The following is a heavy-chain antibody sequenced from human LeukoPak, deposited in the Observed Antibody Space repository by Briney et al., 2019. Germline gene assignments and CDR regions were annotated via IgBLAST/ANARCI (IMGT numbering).Heavy chain of an antibody. CDR2: IYYSGST. D-gene: IGHD6-13*01. V-gene: IGHV4-31*03. J-gene: IGHJ4*02. CDR3: ASRLRSSSWYNY. CDR1: GGSISSGGYY. Sequence: SQTLSLTCTVSGGSISSGGYYWSWIRQHPGKGLEWIGYIYYSGSTYYNPSLKSRVTISVDTSKNQFPLKLSSVTAADTAVYYCASRLRSSSWYNYWGQGTLVTVSS.